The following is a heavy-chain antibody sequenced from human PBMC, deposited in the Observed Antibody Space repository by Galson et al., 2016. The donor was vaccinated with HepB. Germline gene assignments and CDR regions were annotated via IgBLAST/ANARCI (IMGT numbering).Heavy chain of an antibody. Sequence: SLRLSCAASGFIFSSYATHWVRQAPGKGLEWVSVMSYDGSDQNYADSVKGRFTISRDNSKNTLYLQMNSLRAEDTAVYYCAGETYYDYVWGSLVFWGQGTLVTVSS. J-gene: IGHJ4*02. D-gene: IGHD3-16*01. CDR2: MSYDGSDQ. V-gene: IGHV3-30-3*01. CDR3: AGETYYDYVWGSLVF. CDR1: GFIFSSYA.